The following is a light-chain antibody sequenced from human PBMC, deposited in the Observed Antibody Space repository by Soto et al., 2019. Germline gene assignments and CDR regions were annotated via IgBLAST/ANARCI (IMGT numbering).Light chain of an antibody. CDR3: QQYGSSPRGT. Sequence: EIVLTQSPGTLSLSPGERATLSCRASQSVSSSYLAWYQQKPGQAPRLLIYGASSRATGIPDRFSGSGSGTDFTLTISRLEPEDFEVYYCQQYGSSPRGTFGQGTKVEIK. J-gene: IGKJ1*01. V-gene: IGKV3-20*01. CDR1: QSVSSSY. CDR2: GAS.